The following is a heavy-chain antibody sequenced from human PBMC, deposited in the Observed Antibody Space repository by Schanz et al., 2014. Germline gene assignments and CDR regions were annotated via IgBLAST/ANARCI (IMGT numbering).Heavy chain of an antibody. CDR2: ISTSGTST. J-gene: IGHJ4*02. CDR1: GFSFGSYA. Sequence: VQLVESGGGLVQPGGSLRLSCAASGFSFGSYAMSWVRQAPGKGLEWVSAISTSGTSTYYADSVKGRFTISRDNSKNTLYLQMNSLRAEDTAVYYCAVLGGFGELPLDYRGQGTLVTVSS. D-gene: IGHD3-10*01. V-gene: IGHV3-23*04. CDR3: AVLGGFGELPLDY.